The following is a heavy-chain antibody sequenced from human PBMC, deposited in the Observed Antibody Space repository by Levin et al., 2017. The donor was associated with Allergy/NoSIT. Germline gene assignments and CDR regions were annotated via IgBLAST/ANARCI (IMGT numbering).Heavy chain of an antibody. V-gene: IGHV4-39*01. D-gene: IGHD6-13*01. CDR3: ARHLATGGYYSYYYMDV. CDR1: GASISSRNYY. CDR2: IHYSGNT. Sequence: SETLSLTCSVSGASISSRNYYWGWIRQPPGKGLEWFGSIHYSGNTYYNPSLKGRLTISVDTSKNQFSLRLSSVTAADTAVYYCARHLATGGYYSYYYMDVWGKGTAVTVSS. J-gene: IGHJ6*03.